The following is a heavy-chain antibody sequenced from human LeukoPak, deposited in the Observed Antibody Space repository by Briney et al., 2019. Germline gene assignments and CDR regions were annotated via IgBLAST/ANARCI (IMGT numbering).Heavy chain of an antibody. CDR2: ISAYNGNT. J-gene: IGHJ4*02. CDR1: GYTLTGFG. Sequence: ASVKVSCKASGYTLTGFGTSWVGRAPGQGLKWMGWISAYNGNTNYAQKLQGRVTMTTDTSTSTAYMELRSLRSDDTAVYYCARDRIVGATLDYWGQGTLVTVSS. D-gene: IGHD1-26*01. CDR3: ARDRIVGATLDY. V-gene: IGHV1-18*01.